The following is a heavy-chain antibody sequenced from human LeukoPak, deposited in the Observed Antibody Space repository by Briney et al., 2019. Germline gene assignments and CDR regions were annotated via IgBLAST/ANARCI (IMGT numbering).Heavy chain of an antibody. J-gene: IGHJ4*02. CDR3: ARHGSTDYSDY. CDR2: IYYSGST. CDR1: GGSISTTTSF. D-gene: IGHD2-2*03. V-gene: IGHV4-39*01. Sequence: SSETLSLTCAVSGGSISTTTSFWGWFRQPPGKGLEWIGRIYYSGSTFYNPSLKSRVTISVDTSRNQFSLRLSSVTAADTAVYYCARHGSTDYSDYWDQGTLVTVSP.